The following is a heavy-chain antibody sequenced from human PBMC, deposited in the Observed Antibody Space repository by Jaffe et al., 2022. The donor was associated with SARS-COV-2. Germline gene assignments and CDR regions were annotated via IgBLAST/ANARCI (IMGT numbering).Heavy chain of an antibody. CDR1: GFTFDGYA. D-gene: IGHD3-3*01. J-gene: IGHJ5*02. CDR3: VKDRGTILGVVVS. CDR2: ITWNSDRI. Sequence: EVQLVESGGGLVQPGRSLRLSCAASGFTFDGYAMHWVRQLPGKGLEWVSGITWNSDRIGYADSVKGRFTISRDNAKNSLYLQMDSLRPEDTALYYCVKDRGTILGVVVSWGQGTLVTVSS. V-gene: IGHV3-9*01.